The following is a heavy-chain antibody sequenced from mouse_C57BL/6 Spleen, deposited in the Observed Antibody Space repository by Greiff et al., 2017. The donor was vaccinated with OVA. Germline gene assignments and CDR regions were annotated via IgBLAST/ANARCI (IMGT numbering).Heavy chain of an antibody. D-gene: IGHD2-3*01. CDR2: IRSKSNNYAT. V-gene: IGHV10-1*01. CDR3: VRHDDGYDAMDY. Sequence: EVKLVESGGGLVQPKGSLKLSCAASGFSFNTYAMNWVRQAPGKGLEWVARIRSKSNNYATYYADSVKDRFTISRDDSESMLYLQMNNLKTEDTAMYYCVRHDDGYDAMDYWGQGTSVTVSS. J-gene: IGHJ4*01. CDR1: GFSFNTYA.